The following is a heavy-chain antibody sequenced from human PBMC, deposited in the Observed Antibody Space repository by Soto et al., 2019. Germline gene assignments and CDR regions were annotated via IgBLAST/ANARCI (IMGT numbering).Heavy chain of an antibody. CDR1: GGSFSGYY. J-gene: IGHJ5*02. V-gene: IGHV4-34*01. CDR3: ARVNRGYSFGNHLNWFDP. Sequence: SETLSLTCAVYGGSFSGYYWSWIRQPPGKGLEWIGEINHSGSTNYNPSLKSRVTISIDTSKNQFSLKLRSVTAADTAVYYWARVNRGYSFGNHLNWFDPWGQGTLVTVSS. CDR2: INHSGST. D-gene: IGHD5-18*01.